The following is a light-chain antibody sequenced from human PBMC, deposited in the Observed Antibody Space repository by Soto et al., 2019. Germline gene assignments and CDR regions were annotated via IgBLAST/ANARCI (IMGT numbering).Light chain of an antibody. J-gene: IGLJ7*01. CDR1: SSDVGSHNL. CDR2: EVS. V-gene: IGLV2-23*02. CDR3: CSYGGSRAV. Sequence: QSALTHPASVSGSPGQSITISCTGTSSDVGSHNLVSWYQQHPGQAPKLMIYEVSKRPLGVSARFSASKSGNTASLTSSGRQAEDEADYYCCSYGGSRAVFGGGTQLTVL.